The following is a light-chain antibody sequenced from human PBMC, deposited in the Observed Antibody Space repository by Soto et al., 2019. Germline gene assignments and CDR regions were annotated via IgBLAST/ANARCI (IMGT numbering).Light chain of an antibody. V-gene: IGKV4-1*01. CDR2: WAT. CDR1: PSGFFSSYNKDF. Sequence: DIVMTQSPDSLAVSLGERATINCKSSPSGFFSSYNKDFLAWYQQKLGQPPKLLIYWATTREAGVPDRFSGSGSGTDFTLTISSLQAEDVAVYYCQQYCSTPLTFGGGTKVEIK. CDR3: QQYCSTPLT. J-gene: IGKJ4*01.